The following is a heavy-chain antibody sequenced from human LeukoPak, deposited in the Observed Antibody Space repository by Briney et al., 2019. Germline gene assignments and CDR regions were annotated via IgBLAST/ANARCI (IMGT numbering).Heavy chain of an antibody. CDR3: AGDLAYDILASYSGTDLLLPDC. J-gene: IGHJ4*02. V-gene: IGHV3-48*01. Sequence: GGSLRLSCAASGFTFSSYGMNWVRQAPGKGLQWVSHINASRTTISYADSLKGRFTISRDNARSSLYLHMKCLRAEDTAVYYCAGDLAYDILASYSGTDLLLPDCWGQGTLVSVSS. CDR1: GFTFSSYG. CDR2: INASRTTI. D-gene: IGHD3-9*01.